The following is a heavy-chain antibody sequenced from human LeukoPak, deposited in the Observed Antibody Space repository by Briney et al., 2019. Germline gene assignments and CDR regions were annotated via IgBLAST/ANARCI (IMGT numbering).Heavy chain of an antibody. CDR3: ARTVTIFGVVISPYYYGMDV. V-gene: IGHV3-48*01. D-gene: IGHD3-3*01. CDR2: ISRSGSTI. Sequence: PGGSLRLSCAASGFTFSSYWMHWVRQAPGKGLEWVSDISRSGSTIYYADSVKGRFTISRDNSKNTLYLQMNSLRAEDAAVYYCARTVTIFGVVISPYYYGMDVWGQGTTVTVSS. J-gene: IGHJ6*02. CDR1: GFTFSSYW.